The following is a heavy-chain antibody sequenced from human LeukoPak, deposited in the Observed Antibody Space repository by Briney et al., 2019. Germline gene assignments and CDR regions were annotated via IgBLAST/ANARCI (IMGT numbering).Heavy chain of an antibody. D-gene: IGHD3-16*01. Sequence: ASVKVSCKASGYTFTGYYMHWVRQAPGQGLEWMGWINPNSGGTNYAQKFQGRVTMTRDTPISTAYMGLSRLRSDDTAVYYCARDMGDRRKYYYYGMDVWGQGTTVTVSS. CDR1: GYTFTGYY. CDR3: ARDMGDRRKYYYYGMDV. J-gene: IGHJ6*02. V-gene: IGHV1-2*02. CDR2: INPNSGGT.